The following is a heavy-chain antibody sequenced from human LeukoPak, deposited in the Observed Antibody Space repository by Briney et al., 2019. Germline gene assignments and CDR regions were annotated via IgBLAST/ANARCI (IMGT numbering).Heavy chain of an antibody. Sequence: GGSLRLSCAASGFTLSNYDMNWVRQAPGKGLEWVSSISTGSRYIYYTDSLRGRFTISRDDAKNTLYLQMNSLRAEDTAVYYCARADCSSSTCYLRRSWFDPWGQGTLVTASS. J-gene: IGHJ5*02. V-gene: IGHV3-21*06. CDR1: GFTLSNYD. CDR3: ARADCSSSTCYLRRSWFDP. D-gene: IGHD2-2*01. CDR2: ISTGSRYI.